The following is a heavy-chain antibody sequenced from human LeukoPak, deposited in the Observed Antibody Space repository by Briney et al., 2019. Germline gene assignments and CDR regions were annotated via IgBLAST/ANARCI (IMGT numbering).Heavy chain of an antibody. Sequence: SETLSLTCTVSGGSIRGLFWSWIRQPPGKGLEWIGYIFYSGGTYYNPSLMSRVTISVDMSTNQFSLKLTSVTAADTAVYYCARHDYGGNSAWFDPWGQGTLVTVSS. D-gene: IGHD4-23*01. CDR3: ARHDYGGNSAWFDP. V-gene: IGHV4-59*11. J-gene: IGHJ5*02. CDR2: IFYSGGT. CDR1: GGSIRGLF.